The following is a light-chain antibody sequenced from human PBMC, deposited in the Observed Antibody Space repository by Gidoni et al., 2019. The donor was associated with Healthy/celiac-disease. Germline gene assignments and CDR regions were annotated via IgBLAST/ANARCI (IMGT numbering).Light chain of an antibody. J-gene: IGKJ1*01. CDR1: QSISSW. CDR3: QKFNSYPWT. CDR2: KAS. V-gene: IGKV1-5*03. Sequence: DIQMTQSPSTLSASIGDRVTITCRASQSISSWLAWYQQKPGKAPKLLIYKASTLESGVPSRFSGSGSGTKFTLTISSLQPDDFATYYCQKFNSYPWTFGQGTKVEIK.